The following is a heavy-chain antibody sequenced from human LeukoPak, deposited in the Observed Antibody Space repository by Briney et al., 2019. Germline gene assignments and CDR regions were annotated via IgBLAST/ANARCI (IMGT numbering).Heavy chain of an antibody. CDR2: MNPNSGNT. CDR1: GYTFTSYD. D-gene: IGHD3-3*02. Sequence: ASVKVSCKASGYTFTSYDINWVRQATGQGLEWMGWMNPNSGNTGYAQKFQGRVTMTRNTSISTAYMELSSLRSEDTAVYYCARDLILAQYYYYYGMDVWGQGTTVTVSS. CDR3: ARDLILAQYYYYYGMDV. V-gene: IGHV1-8*01. J-gene: IGHJ6*02.